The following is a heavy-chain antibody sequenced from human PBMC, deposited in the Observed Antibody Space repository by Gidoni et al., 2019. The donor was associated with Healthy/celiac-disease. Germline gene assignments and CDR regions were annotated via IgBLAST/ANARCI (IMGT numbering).Heavy chain of an antibody. J-gene: IGHJ5*02. CDR2: IYYSGST. V-gene: IGHV4-61*01. Sequence: VQLQESGPGLVKPSETLSLTCTVSGGSVSIGSYYWSWIRQPPGKGLEWIGYIYYSGSTNYNPSLKSRVTISVDTSKNQFSLKLSSVTAADTAVYYCARDRPGGSGSYYHRGNWFDPWGQGTLVTVSS. D-gene: IGHD3-10*01. CDR1: GGSVSIGSYY. CDR3: ARDRPGGSGSYYHRGNWFDP.